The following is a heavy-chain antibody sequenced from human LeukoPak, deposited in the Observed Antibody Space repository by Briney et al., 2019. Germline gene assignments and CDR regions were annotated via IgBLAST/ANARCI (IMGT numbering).Heavy chain of an antibody. CDR3: AREVWAAAGQGGTNYFDY. CDR1: GGSISSYY. Sequence: SETLSLTCTVSGGSISSYYWSWIRQPPGKGLEWIGYIYYSGSTNYNPSLKSRVTISVDTSKNQFSLKLSSVTAADTAVYYCAREVWAAAGQGGTNYFDYWGQGTLVTVSS. V-gene: IGHV4-59*01. D-gene: IGHD6-13*01. J-gene: IGHJ4*02. CDR2: IYYSGST.